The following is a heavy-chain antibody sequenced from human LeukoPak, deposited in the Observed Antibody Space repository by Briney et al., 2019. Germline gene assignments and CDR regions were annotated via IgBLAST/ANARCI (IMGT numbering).Heavy chain of an antibody. CDR3: AKAYDSSGPN. Sequence: PGGSLRLSCAASGFTFSTYGMHWVRQAPGKGLEWVAVISYDGSDKYYAASVKGRFTISRDNSKNTLYLQMNSLRAEDTAVYYCAKAYDSSGPNWGQGTLVTVSS. D-gene: IGHD3-22*01. J-gene: IGHJ4*02. CDR2: ISYDGSDK. V-gene: IGHV3-30*18. CDR1: GFTFSTYG.